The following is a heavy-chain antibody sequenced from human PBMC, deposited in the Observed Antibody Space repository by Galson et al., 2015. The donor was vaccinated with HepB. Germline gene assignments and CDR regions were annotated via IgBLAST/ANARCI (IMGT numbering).Heavy chain of an antibody. D-gene: IGHD5-18*01. CDR3: ARVRGYSYPDY. V-gene: IGHV3-74*01. CDR1: GFTFSSYW. Sequence: SLRLSCAASGFTFSSYWMHWVRQAPGKGLVWVSRINSDRRSTIYADSVKGRFTISRDNAKNTLYLQMNSLRAEDTAVYYCARVRGYSYPDYWGQGTLVTVSS. CDR2: INSDRRST. J-gene: IGHJ4*02.